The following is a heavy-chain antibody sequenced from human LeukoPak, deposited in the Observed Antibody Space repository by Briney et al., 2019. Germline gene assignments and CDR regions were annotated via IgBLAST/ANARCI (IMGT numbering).Heavy chain of an antibody. CDR3: AKVFTSSTVTTARGMDV. J-gene: IGHJ6*02. CDR2: ISSSSSYI. Sequence: GGSLRLSCAASGFTFSSYSMNWVRQAPGKGLEWVSSISSSSSYIYYADSVKGRFTISRDNSKNTLYLQMNSLRAEDTAVYYCAKVFTSSTVTTARGMDVWGQGTTVTVSS. CDR1: GFTFSSYS. V-gene: IGHV3-21*04. D-gene: IGHD4-17*01.